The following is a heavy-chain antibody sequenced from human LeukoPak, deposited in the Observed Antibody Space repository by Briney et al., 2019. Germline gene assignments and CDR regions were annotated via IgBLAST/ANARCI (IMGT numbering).Heavy chain of an antibody. CDR1: GGTFSSYA. CDR2: IIPIFGTA. J-gene: IGHJ3*02. V-gene: IGHV1-69*05. CDR3: ARDASARQGAFDI. D-gene: IGHD2-15*01. Sequence: SVKVSCKASGGTFSSYAISWVRQAPGQGLEWMGRIIPIFGTANYAQKFQGRVTMTTDTSTSTAYMELRSLRSDDTAVYYCARDASARQGAFDIWGQGTMVTVSS.